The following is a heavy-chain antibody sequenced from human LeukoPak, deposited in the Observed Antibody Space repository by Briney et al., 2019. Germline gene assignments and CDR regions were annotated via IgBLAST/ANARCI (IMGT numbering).Heavy chain of an antibody. V-gene: IGHV3-23*01. CDR1: GFTFSSYA. Sequence: GGSLRLSCAASGFTFSSYAMSWVRQAPGKGLEWVSAISGSGGSTYYADSVKGRFTISRDNSKNTPYLRMNSLRAEDTAVYYCAKWVVVPAATDYWGQGTLVTVSS. D-gene: IGHD2-2*01. CDR3: AKWVVVPAATDY. CDR2: ISGSGGST. J-gene: IGHJ4*02.